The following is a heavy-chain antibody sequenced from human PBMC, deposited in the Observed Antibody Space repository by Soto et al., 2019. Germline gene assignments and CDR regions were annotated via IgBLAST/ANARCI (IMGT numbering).Heavy chain of an antibody. CDR3: ARGPDIVVVVAASRWFDP. J-gene: IGHJ5*02. CDR1: GGSFSGYY. V-gene: IGHV4-34*01. D-gene: IGHD2-15*01. CDR2: INHSGST. Sequence: SETVSLTCAVYGGSFSGYYWSWIRQPPGKGLEWIGEINHSGSTNYNPSLKSRVTISVDTSKNQFSLKLSSVTAADTAVYYCARGPDIVVVVAASRWFDPWGQGTLVTVSS.